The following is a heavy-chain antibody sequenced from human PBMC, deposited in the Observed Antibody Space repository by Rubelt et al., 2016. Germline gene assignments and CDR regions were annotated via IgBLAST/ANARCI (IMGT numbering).Heavy chain of an antibody. CDR3: ATGSAYGVDWFDP. J-gene: IGHJ5*02. CDR2: FDPEDGET. D-gene: IGHD4-17*01. Sequence: QVQLVQSGAEVKKPGASVKVSCKVSGYTLTELSMHWVRQAPGKGLEWMGGFDPEDGETIYAQKFQGRVTMIEETSTDIAYMELSSRRSEDTDVYYCATGSAYGVDWFDPWGQGTLVTVSS. V-gene: IGHV1-24*01. CDR1: GYTLTELS.